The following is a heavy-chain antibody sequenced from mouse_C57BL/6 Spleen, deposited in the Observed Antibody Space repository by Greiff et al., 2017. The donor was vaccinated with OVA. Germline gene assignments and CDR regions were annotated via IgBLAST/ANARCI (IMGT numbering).Heavy chain of an antibody. V-gene: IGHV1-82*01. CDR2: IYPGDGDT. CDR1: GYAFSSSW. D-gene: IGHD2-3*01. J-gene: IGHJ2*01. CDR3: ARWRLLLDY. Sequence: LQESGPELVKPGASVKISCKASGYAFSSSWMNWVKQRPGKGLEWIGRIYPGDGDTNYNGKFKGKATLTADKSSSTAYMQLSSLTSEDSAVYFCARWRLLLDYWGQGTTLTVSS.